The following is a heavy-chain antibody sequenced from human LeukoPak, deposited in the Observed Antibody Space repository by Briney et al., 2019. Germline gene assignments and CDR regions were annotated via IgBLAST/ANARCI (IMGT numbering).Heavy chain of an antibody. D-gene: IGHD3-10*01. Sequence: ASVKVSCKASGYTFTGYYMHWVRQAPGQGLEWMGWINPNSGGTNYAQKFQGRVTMTRDTSISTAYMELSRLRSDDTAVYYCARRSYADEGSYYYYYYMDVWGKGTTVTVSS. CDR3: ARRSYADEGSYYYYYYMDV. V-gene: IGHV1-2*02. CDR1: GYTFTGYY. CDR2: INPNSGGT. J-gene: IGHJ6*03.